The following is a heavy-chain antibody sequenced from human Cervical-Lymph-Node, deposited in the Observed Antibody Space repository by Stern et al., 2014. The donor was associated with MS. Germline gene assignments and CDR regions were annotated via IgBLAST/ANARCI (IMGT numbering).Heavy chain of an antibody. D-gene: IGHD3-16*01. J-gene: IGHJ4*02. CDR3: ARGGGTDSPTYDY. CDR1: GASLSGVNW. CDR2: IFHPGDT. Sequence: QVQLQESGPGLVKPSGTLSLTCTVSGASLSGVNWWTWVRQPPGKGLEWIGEIFHPGDTNYTRSLRSRVVMWVDSSKSQFPLQLTSVTAADTAVYYCARGGGTDSPTYDYWGQGTLVTVS. V-gene: IGHV4-4*02.